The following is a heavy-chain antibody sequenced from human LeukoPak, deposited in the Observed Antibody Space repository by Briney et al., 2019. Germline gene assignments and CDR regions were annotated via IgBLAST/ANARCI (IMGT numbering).Heavy chain of an antibody. CDR3: AGQWQQLVPSFDP. V-gene: IGHV4-59*08. J-gene: IGHJ5*02. CDR2: ISYSGST. D-gene: IGHD6-13*01. Sequence: PSETLSLTCNVSGGSISNFYWSWIRQAPGKGLEWIGYISYSGSTNYNPSLKSRVTISVDTSKNQFSLKLSSVTAADTAVYYCAGQWQQLVPSFDPWGQGTLVTVSS. CDR1: GGSISNFY.